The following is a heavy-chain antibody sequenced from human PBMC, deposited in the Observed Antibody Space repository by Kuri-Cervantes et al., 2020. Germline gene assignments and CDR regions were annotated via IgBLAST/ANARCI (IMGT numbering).Heavy chain of an antibody. D-gene: IGHD2-8*01. J-gene: IGHJ3*02. V-gene: IGHV3-66*01. Sequence: GESLKISCAASGFTVSSNYMSWVRQAPGKGLEWVSVIYSGGSIYYADSVKGRFTISRDNSKNTLYLQMNSLRAGDTAVYYCAREGPPLYSDAFDIWGQGTMVTVSS. CDR1: GFTVSSNY. CDR2: IYSGGSI. CDR3: AREGPPLYSDAFDI.